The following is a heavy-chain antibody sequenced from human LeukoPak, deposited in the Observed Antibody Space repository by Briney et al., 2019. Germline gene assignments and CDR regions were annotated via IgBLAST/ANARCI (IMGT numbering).Heavy chain of an antibody. J-gene: IGHJ6*03. V-gene: IGHV1-18*01. D-gene: IGHD3-10*01. CDR3: ARGPRAGGLLHYYYMDV. Sequence: RASVKVSCKASGYTFTSYGISWVRQAPGQGLEWMGWISAYNGNTNYAQKLQGRVTMTTDTSTSTAYMELRSLRSDDTAVYYCARGPRAGGLLHYYYMDVWGKGTTVTVSS. CDR1: GYTFTSYG. CDR2: ISAYNGNT.